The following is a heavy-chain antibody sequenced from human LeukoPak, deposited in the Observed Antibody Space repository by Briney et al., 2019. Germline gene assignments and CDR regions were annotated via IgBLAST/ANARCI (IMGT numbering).Heavy chain of an antibody. D-gene: IGHD3-22*01. J-gene: IGHJ4*02. Sequence: GGSLRLSCAASGFVFNSYGMSWVRQAPGQGLEWVSAISGSGSGGSTYYADSVKGRFTISRDNAKNSLYLQMNSLRADDTAVYYCASDRSSGYYGSSDYWGQGTLVTVSS. CDR1: GFVFNSYG. V-gene: IGHV3-23*01. CDR3: ASDRSSGYYGSSDY. CDR2: ISGSGSGGST.